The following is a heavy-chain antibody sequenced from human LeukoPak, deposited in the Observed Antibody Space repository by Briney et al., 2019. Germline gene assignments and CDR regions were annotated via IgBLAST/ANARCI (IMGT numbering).Heavy chain of an antibody. V-gene: IGHV4-34*01. CDR1: GGSFSGYF. D-gene: IGHD3-10*01. CDR3: ARGPRGSGSYFKY. Sequence: PSETLSLTCAVYGGSFSGYFWSWVRQPPGEGLEWIGEINHSGSTNYNASLDSRVIISVDTSKNQFSLNLTSVTAADTAVYYCARGPRGSGSYFKYWGQGTLVTVSS. CDR2: INHSGST. J-gene: IGHJ4*02.